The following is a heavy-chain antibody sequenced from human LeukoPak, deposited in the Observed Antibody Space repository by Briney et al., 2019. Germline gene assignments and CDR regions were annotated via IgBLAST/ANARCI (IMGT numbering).Heavy chain of an antibody. CDR3: AKGGAAAGKNYYYYYMDV. D-gene: IGHD6-13*01. J-gene: IGHJ6*03. CDR1: GFTFSSYG. Sequence: GGSLRLSCAASGFTFSSYGMHWVRQAPGKGLEWVAVIWYDGSNKYYADSVKGRFTISRDNSKNTLYLQMNRLRAEDTAVYYCAKGGAAAGKNYYYYYMDVWGKGTTVTVSS. CDR2: IWYDGSNK. V-gene: IGHV3-33*06.